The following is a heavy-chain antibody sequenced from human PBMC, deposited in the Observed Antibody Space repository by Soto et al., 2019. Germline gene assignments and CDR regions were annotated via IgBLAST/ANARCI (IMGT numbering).Heavy chain of an antibody. V-gene: IGHV1-8*01. CDR3: ARRYDSSGYSLYYYYYGMDV. J-gene: IGHJ6*02. Sequence: QVPLVQSGAEVKKPGASVKVSCKASGYTFTSYDINWVRQATGQGLEWMGWMNPNSGNTGYAQKFQGRVTMTRNTSISTAYMELSSLRSEDTAVYYCARRYDSSGYSLYYYYYGMDVWGQGTTVTVSS. CDR2: MNPNSGNT. D-gene: IGHD3-22*01. CDR1: GYTFTSYD.